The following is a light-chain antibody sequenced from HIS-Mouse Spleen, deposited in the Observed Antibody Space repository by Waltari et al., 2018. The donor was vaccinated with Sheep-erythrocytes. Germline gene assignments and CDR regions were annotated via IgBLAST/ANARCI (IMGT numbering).Light chain of an antibody. CDR1: KLGDKY. Sequence: SYELTQPPSVSVSPGQTASITCSGDKLGDKYACWYNHKPGQSPVLVIYQDSKRPSGIPERFSGSNSGNTATLTISGTQAMDEADYYCQAWDSSTVVFGGGTKLTVL. J-gene: IGLJ2*01. V-gene: IGLV3-1*01. CDR3: QAWDSSTVV. CDR2: QDS.